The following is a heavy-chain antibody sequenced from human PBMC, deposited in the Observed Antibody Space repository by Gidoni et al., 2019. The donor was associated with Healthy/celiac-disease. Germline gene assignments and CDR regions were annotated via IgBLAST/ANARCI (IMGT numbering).Heavy chain of an antibody. CDR3: ARDREGGADY. Sequence: EVQLVESGGGLVQPGGSLRLSCAASGFTFSDHYMDWVRQAPGKGLEWVGRTRNKANSYTTEYAASVKGRFTISRDDSKNSLYLQMNSLKTEDTAVYYCARDREGGADYWGQGTLVTVSS. J-gene: IGHJ4*02. CDR2: TRNKANSYTT. CDR1: GFTFSDHY. V-gene: IGHV3-72*01.